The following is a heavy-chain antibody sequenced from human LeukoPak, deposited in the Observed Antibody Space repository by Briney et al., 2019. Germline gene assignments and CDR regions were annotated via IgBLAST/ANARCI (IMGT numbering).Heavy chain of an antibody. CDR2: IKQNGSEK. D-gene: IGHD2-15*01. J-gene: IGHJ4*02. CDR1: GFTFSNYW. CDR3: VGGLIAASGN. V-gene: IGHV3-7*03. Sequence: GGSLRLSCAASGFTFSNYWMHWVRQAPGKGLEWAANIKQNGSEKYYVDAVKGRFTISRDNLKNSVYLQMNSLRVEDTAMYYCVGGLIAASGNWGQGTLVTVSS.